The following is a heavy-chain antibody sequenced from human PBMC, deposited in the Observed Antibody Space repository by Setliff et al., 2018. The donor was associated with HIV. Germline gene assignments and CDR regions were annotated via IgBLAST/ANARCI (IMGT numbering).Heavy chain of an antibody. CDR3: ARDRLNVYSSGWGVGY. Sequence: ASVKVSCKASGYIFTNYGISWVRQAPGQGLEWMGWITGYNGNTNYAEKFQGRVTMTIDTSTSTAYLELRSLRSDDTAVYYCARDRLNVYSSGWGVGYWGQGTLVTSP. J-gene: IGHJ4*02. CDR1: GYIFTNYG. D-gene: IGHD6-25*01. V-gene: IGHV1-18*01. CDR2: ITGYNGNT.